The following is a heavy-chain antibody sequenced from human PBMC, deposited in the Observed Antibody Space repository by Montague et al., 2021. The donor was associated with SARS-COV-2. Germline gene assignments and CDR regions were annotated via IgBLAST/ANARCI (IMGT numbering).Heavy chain of an antibody. J-gene: IGHJ4*02. V-gene: IGHV4-39*01. D-gene: IGHD3-16*01. CDR2: INYSGSN. Sequence: SETLSLTCTVSGGSISSSSYYWGWIRQPQGKGLEGIGSINYSGSNYYNLSLKSRVTIAADTYKIQFSLKLSAVTAADTVVYYCERHRRLGLISDGSVDYWGQGTLVTVSS. CDR3: ERHRRLGLISDGSVDY. CDR1: GGSISSSSYY.